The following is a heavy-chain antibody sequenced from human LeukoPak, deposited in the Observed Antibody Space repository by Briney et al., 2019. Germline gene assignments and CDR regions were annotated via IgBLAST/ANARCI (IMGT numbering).Heavy chain of an antibody. V-gene: IGHV4-59*08. CDR3: ARNAGTKDYYYGMDV. J-gene: IGHJ6*02. D-gene: IGHD2-2*01. CDR1: GGTIRSYY. CDR2: FFYSGST. Sequence: SETLSLTCTVSGGTIRSYYWSWIRQPPGKGLEWIGYFFYSGSTRYNPSLKSRVTISGDMSNNQFSLRLTSLTAADTAVYYCARNAGTKDYYYGMDVWGQGTTVIVSS.